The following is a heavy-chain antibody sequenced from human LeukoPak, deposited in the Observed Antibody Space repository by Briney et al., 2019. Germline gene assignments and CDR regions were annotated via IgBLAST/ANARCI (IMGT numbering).Heavy chain of an antibody. CDR1: GYTLTELS. J-gene: IGHJ4*02. V-gene: IGHV1-24*01. D-gene: IGHD2-2*01. Sequence: AASVKVSCKVSGYTLTELSMHWVRPAPGKGLEWMGGFHPEDGETVYAQKFQGRVTMTEDTSTDTAYMELSSLRSEDTAIYYCATGKIYCSTTSCSDDSWGQGTLVTVSS. CDR3: ATGKIYCSTTSCSDDS. CDR2: FHPEDGET.